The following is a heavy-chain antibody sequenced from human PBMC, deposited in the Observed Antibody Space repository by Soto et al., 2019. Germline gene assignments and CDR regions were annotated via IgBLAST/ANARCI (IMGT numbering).Heavy chain of an antibody. CDR1: GDSISSKNYY. J-gene: IGHJ4*02. Sequence: PSETLSLTCTVSGDSISSKNYYWEWIRLPPGKGLEWIGSIYDNGGTYYNPSLKSRVTIHVETPKKQISLKLKSVTAADSALYYCARRSHRSGSGSFIEKWGQGTLVTGSS. CDR3: ARRSHRSGSGSFIEK. CDR2: IYDNGGT. D-gene: IGHD3-10*01. V-gene: IGHV4-39*01.